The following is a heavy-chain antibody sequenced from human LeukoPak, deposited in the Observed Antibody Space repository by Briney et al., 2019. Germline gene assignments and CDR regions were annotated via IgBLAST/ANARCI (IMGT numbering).Heavy chain of an antibody. CDR2: IIPIFGTA. CDR1: GGTFSSYA. CDR3: ATAKPLDYCVDY. J-gene: IGHJ4*02. Sequence: GASVKVSCKASGGTFSSYAISWVRQAPGQGLEWMGGIIPIFGTANYAQKFQGRVTITADESTSTAYMELSSLRSEDTAVYYYATAKPLDYCVDYWGQGTLVTVSS. V-gene: IGHV1-69*13. D-gene: IGHD4-11*01.